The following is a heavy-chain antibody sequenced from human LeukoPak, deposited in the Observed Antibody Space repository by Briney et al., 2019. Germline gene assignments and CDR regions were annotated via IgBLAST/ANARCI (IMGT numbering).Heavy chain of an antibody. CDR3: AREMPSKDSSGYVFDY. D-gene: IGHD3-22*01. V-gene: IGHV1-69*13. J-gene: IGHJ4*02. Sequence: SVKVSCKASGGTFSSYAISWVRQAPGQGLEWMGGIIPIFGTANYAQKFQGRVTIAADESTSTAYMELSSLRSEDTAVYYCAREMPSKDSSGYVFDYWGQGTLVTVSS. CDR1: GGTFSSYA. CDR2: IIPIFGTA.